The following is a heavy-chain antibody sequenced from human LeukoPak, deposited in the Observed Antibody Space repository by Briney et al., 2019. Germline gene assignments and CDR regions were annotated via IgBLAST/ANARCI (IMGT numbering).Heavy chain of an antibody. V-gene: IGHV4-4*07. Sequence: KSSETLSLTCNLSGVSISTNYWSWIRQPPGKGLEWIGRIHTSGITNYNPSLKSRVTMSLDTSKNQFSLNLSSVTAADTAVYYCAREDYSSRGLDYWGQGTLVTFSS. CDR3: AREDYSSRGLDY. D-gene: IGHD6-13*01. CDR1: GVSISTNY. J-gene: IGHJ4*02. CDR2: IHTSGIT.